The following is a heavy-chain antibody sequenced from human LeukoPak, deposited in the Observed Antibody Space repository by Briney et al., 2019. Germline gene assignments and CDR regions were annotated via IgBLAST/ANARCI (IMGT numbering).Heavy chain of an antibody. CDR2: ISSTSSAI. Sequence: GGSLRLSCAASGFTFSSYSMNWVRQAPGKGLEWLSYISSTSSAIYYADSLKGRFTISRDNAKNSLYLQMDSLRAEDTAVYYCARVIGSYGDSAYWGQGTLVSVSS. D-gene: IGHD3-16*01. CDR3: ARVIGSYGDSAY. CDR1: GFTFSSYS. J-gene: IGHJ4*02. V-gene: IGHV3-48*04.